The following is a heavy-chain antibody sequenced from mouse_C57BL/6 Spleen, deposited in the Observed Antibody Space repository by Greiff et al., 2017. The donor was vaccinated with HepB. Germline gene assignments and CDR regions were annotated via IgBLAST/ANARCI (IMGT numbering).Heavy chain of an antibody. CDR1: GYAFTNYL. V-gene: IGHV1-54*01. CDR3: ARSDSSDYVWFAY. J-gene: IGHJ3*01. Sequence: VQLQQSGAELVRPGTSVKVSCKASGYAFTNYLIEWVKQRPGQGLEWIGVINPGSGGTNYNEKFKGKATLTADKSSSTAYMQLSSLTSEESAGYFCARSDSSDYVWFAYWGQGTLVTVSA. D-gene: IGHD3-2*02. CDR2: INPGSGGT.